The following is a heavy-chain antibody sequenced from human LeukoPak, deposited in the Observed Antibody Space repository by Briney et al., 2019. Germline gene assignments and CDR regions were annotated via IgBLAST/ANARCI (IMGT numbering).Heavy chain of an antibody. CDR3: ASSSGYCSSTSCGNYYYYMDV. J-gene: IGHJ6*03. V-gene: IGHV1-8*01. CDR1: GYTFTSYD. CDR2: MNPNSGNT. Sequence: GASVKVSCKASGYTFTSYDINWVRQATGQGLEWMGWMNPNSGNTGYAQKFQGRATMTRNTSISTAYMELSSLRSEDTAVYYCASSSGYCSSTSCGNYYYYMDVWGKGTTVTVSS. D-gene: IGHD2-2*03.